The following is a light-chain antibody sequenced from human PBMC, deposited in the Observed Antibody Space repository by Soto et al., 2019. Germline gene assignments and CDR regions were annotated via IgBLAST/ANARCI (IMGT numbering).Light chain of an antibody. CDR1: SSDVGGYNY. CDR2: EVR. J-gene: IGLJ6*01. V-gene: IGLV2-14*01. Sequence: QPVLTQPASVSGSPGQSITISCTGTSSDVGGYNYVSWYQHRPGKAPRLMIYEVRNRLSGVSNRFSGSKSGNTASLTISGLQSEDEADYYCTSYTPTGALVFGSGTKVTVL. CDR3: TSYTPTGALV.